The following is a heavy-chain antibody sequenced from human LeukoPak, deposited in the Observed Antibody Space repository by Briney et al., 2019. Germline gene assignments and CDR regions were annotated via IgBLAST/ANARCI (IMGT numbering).Heavy chain of an antibody. CDR2: ISSNGGST. CDR3: ARDLEQQLAPDIGYYYYYMDV. CDR1: GFTFSSYA. D-gene: IGHD6-13*01. J-gene: IGHJ6*03. V-gene: IGHV3-64*01. Sequence: GGSLRLSCAASGFTFSSYAMHWVRQAPGKGLEYVSAISSNGGSTYYANSVKGRFTISRDNSKNTLYLQMGSLRAEDMAVYYCARDLEQQLAPDIGYYYYYMDVWGKGTTVTVSS.